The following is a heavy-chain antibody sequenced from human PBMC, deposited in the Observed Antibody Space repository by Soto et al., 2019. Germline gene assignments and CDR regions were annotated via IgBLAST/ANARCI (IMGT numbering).Heavy chain of an antibody. Sequence: PGGSRRLSCAASGVTFSKYEMHGGRQAPGKGLEYVSGISNNGAHTDYAKSVKGRFTISRDNSENTLYLQMGSLRAEDMALYYCARGGDGSMWPNFYMDVWGKGTTVTVSS. CDR1: GVTFSKYE. D-gene: IGHD3-10*01. V-gene: IGHV3-64*01. J-gene: IGHJ6*03. CDR3: ARGGDGSMWPNFYMDV. CDR2: ISNNGAHT.